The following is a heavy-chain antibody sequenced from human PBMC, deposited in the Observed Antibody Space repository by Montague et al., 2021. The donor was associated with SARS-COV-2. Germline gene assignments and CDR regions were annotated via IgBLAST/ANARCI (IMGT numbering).Heavy chain of an antibody. CDR2: IYYYGNT. J-gene: IGHJ4*02. D-gene: IGHD3-10*02. CDR1: GDSIRNYF. Sequence: ETLSLTCTVSGDSIRNYFWSWIRQPPGKGLEWIGYIYYYGNTYYNPSLKSRATISVDTSRNLFCLQLRSVTAADTAVYFCAKEFCSGCSNSSYWGQGVLVTVSS. CDR3: AKEFCSGCSNSSY. V-gene: IGHV4-59*01.